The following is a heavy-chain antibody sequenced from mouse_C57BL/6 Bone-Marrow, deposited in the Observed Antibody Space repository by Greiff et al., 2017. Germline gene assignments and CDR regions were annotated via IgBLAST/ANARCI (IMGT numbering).Heavy chain of an antibody. CDR2: IHPDSGST. V-gene: IGHV1-64*01. J-gene: IGHJ2*01. D-gene: IGHD2-3*01. CDR3: DYDGYCSFDY. CDR1: GYTFTSYW. Sequence: VQLQQPGAELVKPGASVKLSCKASGYTFTSYWMNWVKQRPGQGLEWIGMIHPDSGSTNYNEKFKSKATLTVDKSSSTAYMQLSSLTSEASAVDKSDYDGYCSFDYWGKGTTLTVSS.